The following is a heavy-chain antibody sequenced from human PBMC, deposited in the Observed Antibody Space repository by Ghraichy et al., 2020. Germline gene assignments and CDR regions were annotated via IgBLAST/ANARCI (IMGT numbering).Heavy chain of an antibody. CDR3: ARARLGSCSGGSCNVFDY. CDR2: IYTSGST. D-gene: IGHD2-15*01. J-gene: IGHJ4*02. V-gene: IGHV4-4*07. Sequence: SETLSLTCTVSGGSISSYYWSWIRQPPGKGLEWIGRIYTSGSTNYNPSLKSRVTMSVDTSKNQFSLKLSSVTAADTAVYYCARARLGSCSGGSCNVFDYWGQGALVTVSS. CDR1: GGSISSYY.